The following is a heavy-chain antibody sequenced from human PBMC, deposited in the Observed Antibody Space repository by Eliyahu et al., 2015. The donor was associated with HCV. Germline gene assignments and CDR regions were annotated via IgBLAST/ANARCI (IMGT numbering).Heavy chain of an antibody. CDR1: GFPFSSYD. Sequence: QVQLVESGGGVVQPGSSLRLSCAASGFPFSSYDIHLGPPGPGQGREGVAVIWSDGSNSYYSDSVRGRFTISRDNSENKLYLQMDSLRAEDSAMYFCARDNYGGDFFFDSWGQGTLVTVSS. D-gene: IGHD2-21*02. J-gene: IGHJ4*02. CDR3: ARDNYGGDFFFDS. CDR2: IWSDGSNS. V-gene: IGHV3-33*01.